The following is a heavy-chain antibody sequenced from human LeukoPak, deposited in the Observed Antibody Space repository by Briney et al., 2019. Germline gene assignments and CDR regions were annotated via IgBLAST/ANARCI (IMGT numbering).Heavy chain of an antibody. CDR3: ARDRRDGYNLYYFDL. Sequence: ASVKVSCKASGYTFTGYYMHWVRQAPGQGLEWMGWINPNSGGTNYAQKFQGRVTMTRDTSISTAYMELSRLRSDDTTVYYCARDRRDGYNLYYFDLWGQGTLVTVSS. J-gene: IGHJ4*02. CDR1: GYTFTGYY. CDR2: INPNSGGT. V-gene: IGHV1-2*02. D-gene: IGHD5-24*01.